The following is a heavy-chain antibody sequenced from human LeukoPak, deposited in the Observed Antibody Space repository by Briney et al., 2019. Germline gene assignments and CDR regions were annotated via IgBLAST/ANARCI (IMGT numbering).Heavy chain of an antibody. J-gene: IGHJ4*02. CDR3: ARTFAGKYCGGDCYITLDY. Sequence: SVKVSCKASGGTFSSYAISWVRQAPGQGFEWMGGIIPIFGTANYAQKFQGRVTITTDESTSTAYMELSSLRSEDTAVYYCARTFAGKYCGGDCYITLDYWGQGTLVTVSS. CDR1: GGTFSSYA. V-gene: IGHV1-69*05. CDR2: IIPIFGTA. D-gene: IGHD2-21*02.